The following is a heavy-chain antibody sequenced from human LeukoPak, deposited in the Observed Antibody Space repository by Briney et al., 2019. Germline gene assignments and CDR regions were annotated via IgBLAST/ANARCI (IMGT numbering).Heavy chain of an antibody. CDR2: IYHSGST. D-gene: IGHD3-3*01. CDR1: GYSISSGYY. V-gene: IGHV4-38-2*01. Sequence: SETLSLTCAVSGYSISSGYYWGWIRQPPGKGLEWIGSIYHSGSTYYNPSLKSRVTISVDTSKNQFSLKLSSVTAADTAVYYCARDLNDFWSGYYSYGMDVWGQGTTVTVSS. J-gene: IGHJ6*02. CDR3: ARDLNDFWSGYYSYGMDV.